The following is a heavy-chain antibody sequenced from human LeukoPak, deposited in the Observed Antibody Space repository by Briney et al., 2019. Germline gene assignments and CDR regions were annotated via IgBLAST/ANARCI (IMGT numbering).Heavy chain of an antibody. V-gene: IGHV3-11*03. D-gene: IGHD1-26*01. Sequence: GGSLRLSCAASGFTFSDYYMSWIRQAPGKGLEWGSYISISGSDTDYADSVKGRFTISRDNAKNSLYLQMSSLRGEDTAVYYCARCGTPNNYYYHGVDVWGQGTTVTVSS. J-gene: IGHJ6*02. CDR1: GFTFSDYY. CDR3: ARCGTPNNYYYHGVDV. CDR2: ISISGSDT.